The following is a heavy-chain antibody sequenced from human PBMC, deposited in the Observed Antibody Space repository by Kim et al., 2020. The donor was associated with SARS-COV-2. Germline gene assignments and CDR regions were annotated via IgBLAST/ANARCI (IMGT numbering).Heavy chain of an antibody. V-gene: IGHV1-8*01. CDR2: T. Sequence: TGDAQKFQGRVTMTRNTSISTAYMELSSLRSEDPAVYYCARGHRGGEDDYWGQGTLVTVSS. D-gene: IGHD2-21*01. CDR3: ARGHRGGEDDY. J-gene: IGHJ4*02.